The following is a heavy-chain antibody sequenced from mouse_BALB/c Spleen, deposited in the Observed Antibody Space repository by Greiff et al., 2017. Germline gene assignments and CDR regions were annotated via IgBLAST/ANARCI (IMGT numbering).Heavy chain of an antibody. CDR2: IWSGGST. J-gene: IGHJ2*01. CDR1: GFSLTSYG. V-gene: IGHV2-4-1*01. D-gene: IGHD2-3*01. Sequence: QVQLQQSGPGLVQPSQSLSITCTVSGFSLTSYGVHWVRQSPGKGLEWLGVIWSGGSTDYNAAFISRLSISKDNSKSQVFFKMNSLQADDTAIYYCASHDGYYVLDYWGQGTTRTVSS. CDR3: ASHDGYYVLDY.